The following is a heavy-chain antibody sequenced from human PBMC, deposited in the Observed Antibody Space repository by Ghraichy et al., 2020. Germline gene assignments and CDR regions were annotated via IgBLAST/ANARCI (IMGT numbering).Heavy chain of an antibody. D-gene: IGHD3-10*01. CDR1: GGTISSSSHY. J-gene: IGHJ5*01. V-gene: IGHV4-39*01. CDR3: ARGQASGSHSDS. CDR2: IYDGGDT. Sequence: SETLSLTCTVSGGTISSSSHYWGWIRQPPGKGLEWIGNIYDGGDTYYNPSLKSRVSISVDTSKNQFSLKLTSVTAADTAVYYCARGQASGSHSDSWG.